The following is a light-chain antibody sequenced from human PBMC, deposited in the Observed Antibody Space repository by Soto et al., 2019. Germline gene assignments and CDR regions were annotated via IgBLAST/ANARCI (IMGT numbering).Light chain of an antibody. Sequence: QSALTQPASVSRSPGQSITFSCTGTSSDVGGYNYVSWYQHHPGKAPKLIIYDVSNRPSGVSNRFSASKSGNTASLTISGLQAEDEADYYCSSYTSSSTLYVFGTGTKVTVL. V-gene: IGLV2-14*03. J-gene: IGLJ1*01. CDR3: SSYTSSSTLYV. CDR1: SSDVGGYNY. CDR2: DVS.